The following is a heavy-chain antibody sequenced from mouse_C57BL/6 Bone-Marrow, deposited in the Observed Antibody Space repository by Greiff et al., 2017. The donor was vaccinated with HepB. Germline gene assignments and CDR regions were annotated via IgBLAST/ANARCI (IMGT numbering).Heavy chain of an antibody. V-gene: IGHV14-4*01. D-gene: IGHD2-3*01. CDR3: TTGWLDAY. J-gene: IGHJ3*01. CDR2: IDPENGDT. Sequence: EVQLQQSGAELVRPGASVKLSCTASGFNIKDDDMQWVKQRPEQGLEWVGWIDPENGDTEYASKFQGKATITADTSSNTAYLQLSSLTSEDTAVYYCTTGWLDAYWGQGTLVTVSA. CDR1: GFNIKDDD.